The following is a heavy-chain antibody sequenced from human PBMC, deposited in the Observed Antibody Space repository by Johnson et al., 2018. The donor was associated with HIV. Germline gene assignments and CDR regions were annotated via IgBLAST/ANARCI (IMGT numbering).Heavy chain of an antibody. CDR3: ASEGALWSDAFDI. Sequence: VQLVESGGGVVQPGRSLRLSCAASGFTFSSYWMHWVRQGPGKGLVWVSRINGDGSGITYADSVKGRFTISRDNSQNTLYLQMNSLRAEDTAVYYCASEGALWSDAFDIWGQGTMVTVSS. D-gene: IGHD1-26*01. CDR2: INGDGSGI. V-gene: IGHV3-74*01. J-gene: IGHJ3*02. CDR1: GFTFSSYW.